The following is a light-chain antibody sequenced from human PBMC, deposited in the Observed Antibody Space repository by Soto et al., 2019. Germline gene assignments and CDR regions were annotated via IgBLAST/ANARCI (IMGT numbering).Light chain of an antibody. CDR1: SSNIGSNT. Sequence: QSVLTQPTSASGTPGQRVTISCSGNSSNIGSNTVNWYQQLPGTAPKLVIYSNNQRPSGVPDRFSGSKSGTSASLAIRGLQSEDEADYYCVAWDGSLNGYVVFGGGTKLPLL. J-gene: IGLJ2*01. V-gene: IGLV1-44*01. CDR2: SNN. CDR3: VAWDGSLNGYVV.